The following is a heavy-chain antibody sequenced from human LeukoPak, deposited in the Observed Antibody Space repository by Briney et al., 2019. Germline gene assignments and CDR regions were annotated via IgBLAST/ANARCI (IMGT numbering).Heavy chain of an antibody. J-gene: IGHJ6*02. CDR2: ISYDGSNK. V-gene: IGHV3-30*03. CDR1: GFTFSSYG. Sequence: PGGSLRLSCAASGFTFSSYGMHWVRQAPGKGLEWVAVISYDGSNKYYADSVKGRFTISRDNSKNTLYLQMNSLRAEDTAVYYCGRGNYYGMDVWGQGTTVTVSS. CDR3: GRGNYYGMDV.